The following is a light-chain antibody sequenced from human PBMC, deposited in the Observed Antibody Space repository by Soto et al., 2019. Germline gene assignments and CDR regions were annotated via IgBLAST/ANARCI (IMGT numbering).Light chain of an antibody. CDR1: SSDVGIYNY. J-gene: IGLJ1*01. Sequence: QSVLTQPASVSGSPGQSTTISCTGTSSDVGIYNYVSWYQQHPGKAPKLMIYQVTNRPSGVSNRFSGSKSGNTASLTISGLQAEDEADYYCSSYTGSTNYVFGTGTKV. CDR3: SSYTGSTNYV. CDR2: QVT. V-gene: IGLV2-14*01.